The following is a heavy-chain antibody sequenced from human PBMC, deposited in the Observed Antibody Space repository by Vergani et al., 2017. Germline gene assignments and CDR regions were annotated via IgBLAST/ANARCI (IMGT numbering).Heavy chain of an antibody. CDR2: IEDDGDDK. J-gene: IGHJ4*02. CDR1: GFIVSTNY. CDR3: ARDSPRGASYFDF. V-gene: IGHV3-7*01. D-gene: IGHD3-10*01. Sequence: EVQVVESGGGLVQPGGSLRLSCVASGFIVSTNYMSWVRQAPGKGLEWVANIEDDGDDKNYADSVKGRFTISRDTADNSVYLQMNSLRPVDTAVYYCARDSPRGASYFDFWGRGALVIVSS.